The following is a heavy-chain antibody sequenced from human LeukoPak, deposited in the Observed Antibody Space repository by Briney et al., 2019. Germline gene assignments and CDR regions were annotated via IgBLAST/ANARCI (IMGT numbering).Heavy chain of an antibody. CDR2: ISSSSSYI. Sequence: GGSLRLSCAASGFTFSSYSMNWVRQAPGKGLEWVSSISSSSSYIYYADSVKGRFTISRDNAKNSLYLQMNSLRAEDTAVYYCARDAGYCTNGVCYVLDYWGQGNLVTVSS. V-gene: IGHV3-21*01. CDR3: ARDAGYCTNGVCYVLDY. D-gene: IGHD2-8*01. CDR1: GFTFSSYS. J-gene: IGHJ4*02.